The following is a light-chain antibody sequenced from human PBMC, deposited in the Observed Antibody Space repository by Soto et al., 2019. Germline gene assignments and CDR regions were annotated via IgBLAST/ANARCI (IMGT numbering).Light chain of an antibody. CDR2: HVS. V-gene: IGKV1-5*01. CDR3: QQYNSFST. CDR1: QTINNW. J-gene: IGKJ1*01. Sequence: DIQMTQSPSTLSASVGDRVTIACRASQTINNWLAWYQQKPGKAPKLLIYHVSTLESGVPSRFSGSGSGTEFTLTISSLQPDDFATYYCQQYNSFSTFGQGTKGDIK.